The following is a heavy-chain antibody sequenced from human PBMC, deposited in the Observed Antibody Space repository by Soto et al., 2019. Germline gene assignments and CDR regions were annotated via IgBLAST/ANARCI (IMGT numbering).Heavy chain of an antibody. D-gene: IGHD3-22*01. J-gene: IGHJ6*02. CDR2: IYYSEST. V-gene: IGHV4-39*07. CDR3: ARGVVITTFSSETYYYGMDV. Sequence: SETLSLTCTVSGGSIRSSSYYWGWIRQPPGKGMEWIGNIYYSESTYYNPSLKSRVTISVDTSKNQFSLKLSSVTAADTAVYYCARGVVITTFSSETYYYGMDVWGQGTTVTVSS. CDR1: GGSIRSSSYY.